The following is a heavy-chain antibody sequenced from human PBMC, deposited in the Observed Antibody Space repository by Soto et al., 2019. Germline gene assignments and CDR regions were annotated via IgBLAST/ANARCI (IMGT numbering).Heavy chain of an antibody. D-gene: IGHD3-22*01. V-gene: IGHV3-23*01. J-gene: IGHJ3*02. Sequence: EVQLLESGGGLVQPGGSLRLSCAASGFTFSSYAMSWVRQAPGKGLEWVSAISGSGGSTYYADSVKGRFTISRDNSKNTLYLQMNGLRAEDTAVYYCAKRITMIVVVIDDWAFDIWGQGTMVTVSS. CDR2: ISGSGGST. CDR3: AKRITMIVVVIDDWAFDI. CDR1: GFTFSSYA.